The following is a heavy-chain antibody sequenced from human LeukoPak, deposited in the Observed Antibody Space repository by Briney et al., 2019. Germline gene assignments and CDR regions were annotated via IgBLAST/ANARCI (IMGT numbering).Heavy chain of an antibody. J-gene: IGHJ4*02. CDR2: IYYSGRT. Sequence: SETLSLTCTVSGGSISSSSYYWGWIRQPPGRGLEWIVSIYYSGRTYFNPSLKSRVTISVDTSKNQFSLKLSSVTAADTAVYYCARRAYSSSSFDYWGQGTLVTVSS. CDR3: ARRAYSSSSFDY. CDR1: GGSISSSSYY. V-gene: IGHV4-39*01. D-gene: IGHD6-6*01.